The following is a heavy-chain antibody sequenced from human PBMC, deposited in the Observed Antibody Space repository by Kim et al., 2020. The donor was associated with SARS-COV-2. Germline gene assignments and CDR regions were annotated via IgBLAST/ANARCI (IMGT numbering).Heavy chain of an antibody. D-gene: IGHD4-17*01. CDR1: GFTFDDYA. CDR3: AKDIVLLGDYGDYIVPYGMDV. V-gene: IGHV3-9*01. CDR2: ISWNSGSI. Sequence: GGSLRLSCAASGFTFDDYAMHWVRQAPGKGLEWVSGISWNSGSIGYADSVKGRFTISRDNAKNSLYLQMNSLRAEDTALYYCAKDIVLLGDYGDYIVPYGMDVWGQGTTVTVSS. J-gene: IGHJ6*02.